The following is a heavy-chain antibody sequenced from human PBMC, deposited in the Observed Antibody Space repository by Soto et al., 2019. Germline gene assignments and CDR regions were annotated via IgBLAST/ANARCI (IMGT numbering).Heavy chain of an antibody. V-gene: IGHV3-7*04. Sequence: EVQLVESGGGLVQPGGSLRLSCAASGFTFSSYWMSWVRQAPGKGLEWVANIKQEGSEKYYVDSVKGRFTISRDKAKNSLYLQMNSLRAEDTAVSYCAREKLDYDSLDYWGQGTLVTVSS. CDR3: AREKLDYDSLDY. CDR2: IKQEGSEK. D-gene: IGHD3-22*01. J-gene: IGHJ4*02. CDR1: GFTFSSYW.